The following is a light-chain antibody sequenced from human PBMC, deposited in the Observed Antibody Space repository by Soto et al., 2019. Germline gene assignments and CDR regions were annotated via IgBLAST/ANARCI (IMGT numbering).Light chain of an antibody. Sequence: QSVLTQPASVSGSPGQSITISCTGTSSDIGGYNYVSWYQQHPGKAPKLMIYEVSNRPSGVSNRFSGSKSGNTASLTISGLQAEVEADYYCSSYTSSSTVFGTGTKVTVL. J-gene: IGLJ1*01. CDR1: SSDIGGYNY. V-gene: IGLV2-14*01. CDR2: EVS. CDR3: SSYTSSSTV.